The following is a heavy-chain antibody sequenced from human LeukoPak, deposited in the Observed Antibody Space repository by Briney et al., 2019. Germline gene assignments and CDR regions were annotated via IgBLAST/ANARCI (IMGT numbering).Heavy chain of an antibody. CDR3: ASKTMTRTGLDY. CDR1: SGSISSSNR. J-gene: IGHJ4*02. V-gene: IGHV4-4*02. D-gene: IGHD3-22*01. CDR2: INHSGST. Sequence: SGTLSLTCAVSSGSISSSNRWSWVRQPPRKGLEWIGEINHSGSTNHNPSLRGRVIISVDKAKNQFSLKLSSVTAGDTAIYYCASKTMTRTGLDYWGQGALVTVSS.